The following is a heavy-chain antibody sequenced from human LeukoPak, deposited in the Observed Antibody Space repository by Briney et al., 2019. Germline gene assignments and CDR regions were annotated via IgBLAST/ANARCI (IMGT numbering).Heavy chain of an antibody. D-gene: IGHD3-3*01. Sequence: GGSLRLSCAASGFTFSSYSMNWVRQAPGKGLEWVSSISSSSSYIYYADSVKGRFTISRDNAKNSLYLQMNSLRAEDTAVYYCARQGRVHYDFWSGTDAFDIWGQGTMVTVSS. V-gene: IGHV3-21*01. CDR2: ISSSSSYI. CDR1: GFTFSSYS. CDR3: ARQGRVHYDFWSGTDAFDI. J-gene: IGHJ3*02.